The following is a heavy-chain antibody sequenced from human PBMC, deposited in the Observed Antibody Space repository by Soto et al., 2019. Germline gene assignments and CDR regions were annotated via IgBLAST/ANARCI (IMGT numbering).Heavy chain of an antibody. D-gene: IGHD2-15*01. Sequence: GASVKVSCKASGYTFTSYDINWVRQATGQGLEWMGWMNPNSGNTGYAQKFQGRVTMTRNTSISTAYMELSSLRSEDTAVYYCARGGDNRYCSGGSCYLPLDYWGQGTLVTVSS. V-gene: IGHV1-8*01. CDR3: ARGGDNRYCSGGSCYLPLDY. CDR1: GYTFTSYD. CDR2: MNPNSGNT. J-gene: IGHJ4*02.